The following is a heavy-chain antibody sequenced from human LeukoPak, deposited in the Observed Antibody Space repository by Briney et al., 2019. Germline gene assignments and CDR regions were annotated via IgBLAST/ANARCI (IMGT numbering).Heavy chain of an antibody. CDR3: AKDPSGDYYYYGMDV. D-gene: IGHD1-14*01. CDR1: GFTFSSHS. Sequence: GSLRPLCAAPGFTFSSHSMSRVRQASGKGPEWVPAISGSGGSTYYADSVKGRFTISRDNSKNTLYLQMNSLRAEDTAVYYCAKDPSGDYYYYGMDVWGQGTTVTVSS. CDR2: ISGSGGST. J-gene: IGHJ6*02. V-gene: IGHV3-23*01.